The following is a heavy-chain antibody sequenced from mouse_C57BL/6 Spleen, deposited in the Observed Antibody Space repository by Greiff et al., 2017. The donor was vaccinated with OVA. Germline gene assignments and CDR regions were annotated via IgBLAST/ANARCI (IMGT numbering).Heavy chain of an antibody. V-gene: IGHV1-50*01. CDR2: LDPFDSYT. J-gene: IGHJ4*01. D-gene: IGHD1-1*02. CDR1: GYTFPSYG. Sequence: QVQLQQPGAELVKPGASVKLSCKASGYTFPSYGMQWVKQRPGQGLEWIGELDPFDSYTNYNQKFKGKATFAVDTSSSTAYMQLSSLTSEDSAVYYCARKYYGGSMDYWGQGTSGTVSS. CDR3: ARKYYGGSMDY.